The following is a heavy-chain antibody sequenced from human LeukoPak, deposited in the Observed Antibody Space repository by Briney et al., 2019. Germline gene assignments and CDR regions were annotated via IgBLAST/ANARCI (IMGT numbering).Heavy chain of an antibody. CDR1: GFTFRDYV. CDR2: IRSKGHGGTT. CDR3: TTSLGYCSSTSCFDFDS. Sequence: GGSLRLSCTASGFTFRDYVMSWVRQAPGKGLEWVGFIRSKGHGGTTEYAASVKGRFIISRDDSKSIAFLQMNTLKTEDTAVYYCTTSLGYCSSTSCFDFDSWGQGTLVSVPS. J-gene: IGHJ4*02. V-gene: IGHV3-49*04. D-gene: IGHD2-2*01.